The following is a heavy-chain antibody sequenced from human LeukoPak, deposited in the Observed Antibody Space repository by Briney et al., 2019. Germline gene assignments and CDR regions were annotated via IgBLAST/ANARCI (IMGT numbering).Heavy chain of an antibody. J-gene: IGHJ4*02. D-gene: IGHD6-19*01. V-gene: IGHV4-59*01. CDR1: GASISSYY. Sequence: PSQTLSLTCTVSGASISSYYWSWIRQPPGKGLEWIGYIYYSGSTNYNPSLKSRVTISVDTSKNQFSLKLSSVTAADTAVYYCAKTDSSGRFDYWGQGTLVTVSS. CDR2: IYYSGST. CDR3: AKTDSSGRFDY.